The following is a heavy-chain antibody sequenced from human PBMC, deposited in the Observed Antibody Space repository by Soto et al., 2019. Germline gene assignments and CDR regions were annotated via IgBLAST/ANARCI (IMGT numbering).Heavy chain of an antibody. CDR2: INHSGST. V-gene: IGHV4-34*01. CDR3: AGEDIVVVPAAIPGGRPYDYYYGMDV. J-gene: IGHJ6*02. CDR1: GGSFSGYY. D-gene: IGHD2-2*02. Sequence: QVQLQQWGAGLLKPSETLSLTCAVYGGSFSGYYWSWIRQPPGKGLEWIGEINHSGSTNYNPSLKRRGTIAVDTSKNQFSRKLSSGTAADTAVYYCAGEDIVVVPAAIPGGRPYDYYYGMDVWGQGTTVTVSS.